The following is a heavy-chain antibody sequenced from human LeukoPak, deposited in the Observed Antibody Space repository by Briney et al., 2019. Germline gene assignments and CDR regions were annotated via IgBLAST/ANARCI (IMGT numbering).Heavy chain of an antibody. V-gene: IGHV3-30*02. CDR1: GFTFSSYG. J-gene: IGHJ4*02. CDR3: AKDFYGSGSCIDY. D-gene: IGHD3-10*01. Sequence: GGSLRLSCAASGFTFSSYGMHRVRQAPGKGLEWVAFIRYDGSNKYYADSVKGRFTISRDNSKNTLYLQMNSLRAEDTAVYYCAKDFYGSGSCIDYWGQGTLVTVSS. CDR2: IRYDGSNK.